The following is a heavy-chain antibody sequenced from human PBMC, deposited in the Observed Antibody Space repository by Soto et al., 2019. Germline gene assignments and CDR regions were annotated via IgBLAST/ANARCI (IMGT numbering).Heavy chain of an antibody. CDR2: MNPNSGNT. D-gene: IGHD3-3*01. V-gene: IGHV1-8*01. CDR1: GYTFTSYD. CDR3: ARGSPTIFGVVIIGPHYYGMDV. Sequence: GASVKVSCKASGYTFTSYDINWVRQATGQGLEWMGWMNPNSGNTGYAQKFQGRVTMTRNTSISTAYMELSSLRSEDTAVYYCARGSPTIFGVVIIGPHYYGMDVWGQGTTVTVSS. J-gene: IGHJ6*02.